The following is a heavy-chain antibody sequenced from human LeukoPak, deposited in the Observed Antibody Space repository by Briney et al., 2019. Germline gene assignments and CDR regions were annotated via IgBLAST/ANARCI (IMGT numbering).Heavy chain of an antibody. CDR3: AKGKDIVVVPASMPTWFDP. D-gene: IGHD2-2*01. CDR1: GGTFSSYA. CDR2: IIPIFGTA. J-gene: IGHJ5*02. V-gene: IGHV1-69*05. Sequence: SVKVSCKASGGTFSSYAISWVRQAPGHGLEWMGGIIPIFGTANYAQKFQGRVTITTDESTSTAYLELSSLRSEDTAVYYCAKGKDIVVVPASMPTWFDPWGQGTLVTVSS.